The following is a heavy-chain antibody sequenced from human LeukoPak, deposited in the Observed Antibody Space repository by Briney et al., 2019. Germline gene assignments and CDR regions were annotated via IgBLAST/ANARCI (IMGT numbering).Heavy chain of an antibody. Sequence: ASVKVSCKASGYIFTSYGISWVRQAPGQGLAWVGWISAYNGNTNYAQNVQDRVTLTTDTSTTTAYMELRSLRSDDTAVYYCARALPGAYCGTTTCFSDHWGQGTLVTVSS. V-gene: IGHV1-18*01. J-gene: IGHJ4*02. CDR1: GYIFTSYG. CDR3: ARALPGAYCGTTTCFSDH. D-gene: IGHD2-2*01. CDR2: ISAYNGNT.